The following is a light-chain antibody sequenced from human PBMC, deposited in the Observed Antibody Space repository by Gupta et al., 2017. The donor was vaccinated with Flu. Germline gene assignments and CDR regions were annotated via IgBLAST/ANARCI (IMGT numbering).Light chain of an antibody. CDR2: AKN. CDR1: SIRKYD. CDR3: NSRYSTDNNKAV. J-gene: IGLJ2*01. Sequence: TASTTRQGDSIRKYDEIWYHHKPAQAPGLLLYAKNIRLSGAPARVSGSISGNTAAFTITVAQAEEEVDYYCNSRYSTDNNKAVFGGGTKLTVL. V-gene: IGLV3-19*01.